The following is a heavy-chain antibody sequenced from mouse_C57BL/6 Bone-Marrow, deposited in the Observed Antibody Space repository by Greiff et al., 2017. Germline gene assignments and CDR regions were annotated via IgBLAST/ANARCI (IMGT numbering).Heavy chain of an antibody. Sequence: EVQVVESGGDLVKPGGSLKLSCAASGFTFSSYGMSWVRQTPDKRLEWVATISSGGSYTYYPDSVKGRFTISRDNAKNTLYLQMSSLKSEDTAMYYCASARLCYSNPWFAYWGQGTLVTVSA. D-gene: IGHD6-2*01. V-gene: IGHV5-6*01. CDR3: ASARLCYSNPWFAY. J-gene: IGHJ3*01. CDR1: GFTFSSYG. CDR2: ISSGGSYT.